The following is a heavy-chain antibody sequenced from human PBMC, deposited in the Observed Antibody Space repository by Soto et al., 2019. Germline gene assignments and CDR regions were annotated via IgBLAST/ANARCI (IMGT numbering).Heavy chain of an antibody. CDR2: IYYSGST. D-gene: IGHD6-13*01. CDR3: ARKGIYRADPFDI. CDR1: GGSISSYY. V-gene: IGHV4-59*01. Sequence: SETLSLTCTVSGGSISSYYWSWIRQPPGKGLEWIGYIYYSGSTNYNPSLKSRVTISVDTSKNQFSLKLSSVTAADTAVYYCARKGIYRADPFDIWGQGTMVTVSS. J-gene: IGHJ3*02.